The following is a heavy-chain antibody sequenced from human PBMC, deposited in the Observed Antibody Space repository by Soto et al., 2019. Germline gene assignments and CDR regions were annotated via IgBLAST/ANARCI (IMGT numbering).Heavy chain of an antibody. D-gene: IGHD3-3*01. CDR3: ARVFMIFGVAILGSYFDY. CDR1: GYTFSNFG. Sequence: QVQLVQSGTEVKKPGASVKVSCKASGYTFSNFGLSWVRQAPGQGLEWMGWISPSNGQTIYAQNFHGRVTMTTDTFTATAHMEPRSLISDDTAFYYYARVFMIFGVAILGSYFDYLGQGTRVTVSA. V-gene: IGHV1-18*04. J-gene: IGHJ4*02. CDR2: ISPSNGQT.